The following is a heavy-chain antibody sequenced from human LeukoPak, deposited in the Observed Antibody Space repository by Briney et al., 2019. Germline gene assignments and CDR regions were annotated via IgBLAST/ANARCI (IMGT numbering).Heavy chain of an antibody. CDR2: ISGSGDKT. J-gene: IGHJ4*02. CDR1: GFTFSNFA. V-gene: IGHV3-23*01. CDR3: ARDSYDY. Sequence: GGSLRLSCAASGFTFSNFAVTWVRQAPGKGLEWVSTISGSGDKTYYAESVRGRFTISRDNSRNALYLQMNSLRAEDTAVYYCARDSYDYWGQGTLVTVSS.